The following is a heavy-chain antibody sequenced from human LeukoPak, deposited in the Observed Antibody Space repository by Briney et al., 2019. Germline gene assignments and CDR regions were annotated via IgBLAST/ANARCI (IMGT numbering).Heavy chain of an antibody. V-gene: IGHV3-66*01. CDR3: AVRAVAGCCYFDY. J-gene: IGHJ4*02. CDR1: GFTVSSNY. Sequence: GGSLRLSCAASGFTVSSNYMSWVRQAPGKGLEWVSVIYSGGSTYYADSVKGRFTISRDNSKNTLYLQTNSLRAEDTAVYYCAVRAVAGCCYFDYWGQGTLVTVSS. CDR2: IYSGGST. D-gene: IGHD6-19*01.